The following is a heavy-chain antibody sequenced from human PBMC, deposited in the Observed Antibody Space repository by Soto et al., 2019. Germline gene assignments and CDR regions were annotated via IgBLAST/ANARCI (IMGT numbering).Heavy chain of an antibody. CDR2: IYPGDSAT. V-gene: IGHV5-51*01. CDR3: VRHVLAAAGSDSYSGMDV. J-gene: IGHJ6*04. CDR1: EYSFTTYW. Sequence: PGESLKISCKGSEYSFTTYWIGWVRQMPGKGLEWMGIIYPGDSATRYSPSFQGQVTISADKSISTAYLQWSSLKAPDTAMYYCVRHVLAAAGSDSYSGMDVRAKGTTVTGSS. D-gene: IGHD6-13*01.